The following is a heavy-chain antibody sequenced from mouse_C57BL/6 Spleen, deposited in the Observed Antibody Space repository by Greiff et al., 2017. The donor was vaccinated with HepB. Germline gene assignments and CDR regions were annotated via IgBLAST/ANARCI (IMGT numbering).Heavy chain of an antibody. D-gene: IGHD1-1*01. CDR1: GFSLTSYG. V-gene: IGHV2-2*01. J-gene: IGHJ3*01. CDR2: IWSGGST. CDR3: ARNWGSSYPWFAY. Sequence: VQRVESGPGLVQPSQSLSITCTVSGFSLTSYGVHWVRQSPGKGLEWLGVIWSGGSTDYNAAFISRLSISKDNSKSQVFFKMNSLQADDTAIYYCARNWGSSYPWFAYWGQGTLVTVSA.